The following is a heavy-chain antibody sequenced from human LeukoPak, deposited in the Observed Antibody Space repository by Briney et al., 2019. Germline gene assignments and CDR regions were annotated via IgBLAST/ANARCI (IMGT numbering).Heavy chain of an antibody. D-gene: IGHD3-10*01. Sequence: PSQTLSLTCTVSGGSISSGSYDWSWIRQPAGKGVEWIGRIYTSGSTNYNPSLKSRVTISVDTSKNQFSLKLSSVTAADTAVYYCARRAVRGVRVRSSWFDPWGQGTLVTVSS. CDR3: ARRAVRGVRVRSSWFDP. J-gene: IGHJ5*02. CDR1: GGSISSGSYD. CDR2: IYTSGST. V-gene: IGHV4-61*02.